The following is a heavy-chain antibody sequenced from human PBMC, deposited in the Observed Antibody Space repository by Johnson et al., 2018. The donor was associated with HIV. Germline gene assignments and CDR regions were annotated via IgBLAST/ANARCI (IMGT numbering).Heavy chain of an antibody. J-gene: IGHJ3*02. CDR1: GFTFDDYG. D-gene: IGHD3-16*01. CDR3: ARDQGWGDAFDI. V-gene: IGHV3-20*04. CDR2: IKWSGGST. Sequence: EVQLVESGGGVVRPGGSLRLSCAASGFTFDDYGMSWVRQAPGKGLEWVSGIKWSGGSTGYADSVKARFMISRDYAKNSLYLQMNSLRAEDTAVYYCARDQGWGDAFDIWGQGTMVIVSS.